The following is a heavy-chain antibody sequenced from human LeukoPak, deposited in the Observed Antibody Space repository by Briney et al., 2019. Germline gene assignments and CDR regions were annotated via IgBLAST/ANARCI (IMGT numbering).Heavy chain of an antibody. CDR3: ARGGAATAFSDY. CDR2: IYTSGTT. Sequence: SQTLSLTCTVSGGSISSGSYYLSWIRQPAGKGLEWIGRIYTSGTTNYNPSLKSRVTISVDTSKNQFSLKLSSVTAADTAVYYCARGGAATAFSDYWGQGTLVTVSS. CDR1: GGSISSGSYY. V-gene: IGHV4-61*02. D-gene: IGHD6-13*01. J-gene: IGHJ4*02.